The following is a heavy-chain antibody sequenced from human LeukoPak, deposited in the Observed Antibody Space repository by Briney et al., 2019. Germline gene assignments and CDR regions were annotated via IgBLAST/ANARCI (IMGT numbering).Heavy chain of an antibody. V-gene: IGHV4-34*01. CDR3: ARRKSSGCSSTTCLLNWFDP. J-gene: IGHJ5*02. Sequence: SETLSLTCAVYGWPFSGYYWSWIRQPPGKGLEWIGEINHSGSTNYNPSLKSRVTISVDTSKNQFSLKLSSVTAADTAVYYCARRKSSGCSSTTCLLNWFDPWGQGTLVTVSS. D-gene: IGHD2-2*01. CDR2: INHSGST. CDR1: GWPFSGYY.